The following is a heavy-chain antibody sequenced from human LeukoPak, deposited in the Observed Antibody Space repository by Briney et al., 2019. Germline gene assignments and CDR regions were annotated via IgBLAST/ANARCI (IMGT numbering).Heavy chain of an antibody. J-gene: IGHJ6*03. CDR1: GYSFTSYW. V-gene: IGHV5-51*01. D-gene: IGHD2-2*01. Sequence: GESLKISCKGSGYSFTSYWIGWVRQMPGKGLEWMGIIYPGDSDTRYSPSFQGQVTISADKSISTAYLQWSNLKASDTAMYYCARQGCSTSSCYGNYHYCMDVWGKGTTVTVSS. CDR2: IYPGDSDT. CDR3: ARQGCSTSSCYGNYHYCMDV.